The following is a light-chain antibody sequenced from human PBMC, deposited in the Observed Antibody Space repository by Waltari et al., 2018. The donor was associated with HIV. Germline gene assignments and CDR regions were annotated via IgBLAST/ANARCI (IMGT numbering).Light chain of an antibody. CDR2: RNY. CDR3: GVWDSTLKQWL. V-gene: IGLV1-47*01. J-gene: IGLJ3*02. CDR1: TSNVETQW. Sequence: TQPPSASGAPGQTVTISCSGSTSNVETQWVYWYQQLPGTAPKLLIYRNYQRPSGVPDRFSSSKSGASASLIISGLRSEDEADYFCGVWDSTLKQWLFGGRTKLTVL.